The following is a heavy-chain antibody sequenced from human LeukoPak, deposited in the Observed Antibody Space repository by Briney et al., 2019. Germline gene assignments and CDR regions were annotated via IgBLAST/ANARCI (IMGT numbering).Heavy chain of an antibody. CDR3: AKDQSLLTTVTTSRYFDL. V-gene: IGHV3-9*01. D-gene: IGHD4-17*01. CDR2: ISWNSGSI. CDR1: GFTFDDYA. J-gene: IGHJ2*01. Sequence: GGSLRLSCAASGFTFDDYAMHWVRQAPGKGLEWVSGISWNSGSIGYADSVKGRFTISRDNAKNSLYLQMNSLRAEDTALYYCAKDQSLLTTVTTSRYFDLWGRGTLVTVSS.